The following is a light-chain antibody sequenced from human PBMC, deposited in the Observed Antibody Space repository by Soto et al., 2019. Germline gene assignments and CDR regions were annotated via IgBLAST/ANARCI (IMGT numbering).Light chain of an antibody. J-gene: IGKJ1*01. CDR1: QGISSY. CDR3: QHYNSYSEA. V-gene: IGKV1-9*01. CDR2: AAS. Sequence: IQMTQFPSTLAASVGDRVTITCRASQGISSYLAWYQQKPGKAPKLLIYAASTLQSGVPSRFSGSESGTEFTLTISSLQPDDFATYYCQHYNSYSEAFGQGTKVDIK.